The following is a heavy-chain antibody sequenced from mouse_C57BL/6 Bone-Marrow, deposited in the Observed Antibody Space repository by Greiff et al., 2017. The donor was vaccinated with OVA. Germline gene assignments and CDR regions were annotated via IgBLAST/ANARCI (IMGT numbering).Heavy chain of an antibody. CDR3: TREGDFDV. CDR1: GYPFTDYE. Sequence: QVQLKQSGAELVRPGASVTLSCKASGYPFTDYEMHWVKQTPVHGLEWIGAIDPETGGTAYNQKFKGKAILTADKSSSTAYMELRSLTSEDSAVYYCTREGDFDVWGTGTTVTVSS. CDR2: IDPETGGT. J-gene: IGHJ1*03. V-gene: IGHV1-15*01.